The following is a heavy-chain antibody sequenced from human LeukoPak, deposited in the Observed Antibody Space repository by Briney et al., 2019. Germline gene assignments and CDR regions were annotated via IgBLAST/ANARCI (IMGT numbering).Heavy chain of an antibody. J-gene: IGHJ5*02. CDR1: GGSFSGYY. CDR3: ARGKGYSYGRSVDP. CDR2: INHSGST. V-gene: IGHV4-34*01. Sequence: SETLSLTCAVSGGSFSGYYWSWVRQPPEKGLEWIGEINHSGSTNYNPSLKSRVTISVDTSKNQFSLKLSSVTAADTAVYYCARGKGYSYGRSVDPWGQGTLVTVSS. D-gene: IGHD5-18*01.